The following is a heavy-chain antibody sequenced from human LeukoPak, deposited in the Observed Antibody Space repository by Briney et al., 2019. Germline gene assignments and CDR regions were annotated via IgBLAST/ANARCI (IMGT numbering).Heavy chain of an antibody. V-gene: IGHV3-48*03. CDR3: ATKVAGTTHFSQ. D-gene: IGHD6-19*01. CDR1: GFTFSIYW. CDR2: ISESGSPI. J-gene: IGHJ4*02. Sequence: GGSLRLSCAASGFTFSIYWMNWVRQAPGKGLEWVSYISESGSPIYYADSVRGRFTISRDNAQNSLYLQMNSLRAEDTAVYYCATKVAGTTHFSQWGQGTLVIVSS.